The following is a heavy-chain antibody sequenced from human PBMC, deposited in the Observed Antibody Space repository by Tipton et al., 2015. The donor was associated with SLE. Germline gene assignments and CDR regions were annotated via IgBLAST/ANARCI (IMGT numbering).Heavy chain of an antibody. CDR3: ARGGVGGYDYFDY. CDR2: IYYSGST. V-gene: IGHV4-59*01. J-gene: IGHJ4*02. D-gene: IGHD5-12*01. Sequence: TLSLTCTVSGGSISSYYWSWIRQPPGKGLEWIGYIYYSGSTNYNPSLKSRVTISVDTSKNQFSLKLSSVTAAGTAVYYCARGGVGGYDYFDYWGQGTLVTVSS. CDR1: GGSISSYY.